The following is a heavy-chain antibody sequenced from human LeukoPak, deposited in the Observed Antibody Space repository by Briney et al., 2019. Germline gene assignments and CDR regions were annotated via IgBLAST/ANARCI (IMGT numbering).Heavy chain of an antibody. CDR3: ARGFCSRGSCQIDY. Sequence: PGGSLRLSCAASGFTISNQWMHWVRQAPGKGLVWVSRINTDARRTDYAASVQGRFTISRDNAKNTLYLQMNSLRAEDTAVYYCARGFCSRGSCQIDYWGQGTLVTVSS. CDR2: INTDARRT. J-gene: IGHJ4*02. V-gene: IGHV3-74*01. D-gene: IGHD2-15*01. CDR1: GFTISNQW.